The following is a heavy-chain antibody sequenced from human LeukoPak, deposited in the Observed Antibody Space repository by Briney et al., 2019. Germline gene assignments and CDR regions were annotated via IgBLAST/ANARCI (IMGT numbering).Heavy chain of an antibody. CDR1: GYSFTCYW. J-gene: IGHJ4*02. CDR2: IYPGDSNT. D-gene: IGHD4-17*01. V-gene: IGHV5-51*01. Sequence: GESLKISCKGSGYSFTCYWIGWVRQMPGKGLEWMGIIYPGDSNTTYSPSFQGQVTISADKSISTAYLQWSSLKASDTAMYYCARLTDMDYGDWGIDYWGQGTLVTVSS. CDR3: ARLTDMDYGDWGIDY.